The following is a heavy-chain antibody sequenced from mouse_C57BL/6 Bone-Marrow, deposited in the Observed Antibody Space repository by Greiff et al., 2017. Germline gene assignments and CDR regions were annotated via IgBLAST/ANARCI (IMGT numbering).Heavy chain of an antibody. CDR1: GYTFTDYE. CDR2: IDPETGGT. CDR3: TGSDYSNLWAMDY. Sequence: QVQLQQSGAELVRPGASVTLSCKASGYTFTDYEMHWVKQTPVHGLEWIGAIDPETGGTAYNQKFKGKAILTADTSSSTAYMELRSLTSETSAVYYCTGSDYSNLWAMDYWGQGTSVTVSS. J-gene: IGHJ4*01. V-gene: IGHV1-15*01. D-gene: IGHD2-5*01.